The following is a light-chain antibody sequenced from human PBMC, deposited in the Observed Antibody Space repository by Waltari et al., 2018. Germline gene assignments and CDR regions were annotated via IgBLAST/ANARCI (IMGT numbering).Light chain of an antibody. CDR3: QQCHTFPKT. V-gene: IGKV1-5*03. CDR2: KAS. CDR1: QSISDW. J-gene: IGKJ1*01. Sequence: DIQMTQSPSTLSASVGDRVTIICRASQSISDWLAWYQQKPGKPPKPLIYKASKLEEGVPPRFSGSASGTEFSLTINSLQPDDFATYYCQQCHTFPKTFGQGTKVEMK.